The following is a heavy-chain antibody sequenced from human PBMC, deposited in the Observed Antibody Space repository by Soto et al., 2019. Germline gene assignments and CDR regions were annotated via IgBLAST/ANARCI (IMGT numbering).Heavy chain of an antibody. J-gene: IGHJ5*02. Sequence: PSETLSLTCTVSGGSISSSSYYWGWIRQPPGKGLEWIGSIYYSGSTYYNPSLKSRVTISVDTSKNQFSLKLSSVTAADTAVYYCARRGSSCYAFGPWGQGTLVTVSS. CDR2: IYYSGST. D-gene: IGHD2-2*01. CDR3: ARRGSSCYAFGP. CDR1: GGSISSSSYY. V-gene: IGHV4-39*01.